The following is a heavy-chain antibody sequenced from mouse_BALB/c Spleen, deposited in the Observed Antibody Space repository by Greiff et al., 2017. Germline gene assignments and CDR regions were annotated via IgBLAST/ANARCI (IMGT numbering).Heavy chain of an antibody. CDR3: ARIPNWDRFAY. J-gene: IGHJ3*01. D-gene: IGHD4-1*01. CDR2: INPSSGYT. CDR1: GYTFTSYT. Sequence: VQLQQSAAELARPGASVKMSCKASGYTFTSYTMHWVKQRPGQGLEWIGYINPSSGYTEYNQKFKDKTTLTADKSSSTAYMQLSSLTSEDSAVYYCARIPNWDRFAYWGQGTLVTVSA. V-gene: IGHV1-4*02.